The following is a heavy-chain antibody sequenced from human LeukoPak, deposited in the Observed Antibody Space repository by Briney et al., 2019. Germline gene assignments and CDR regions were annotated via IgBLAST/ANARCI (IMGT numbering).Heavy chain of an antibody. D-gene: IGHD3-22*01. CDR2: IKQDGSEK. Sequence: GGSLRLSCVASGFTFSSRDWMTWVRQAPGKGLEWVANIKQDGSEKNYVDSVKGRFTISRDNAKNSVDLQMNSLRAEDTAVYYSAKDGGNYYDSGGHYLMRSYMDVWGKGTTVTVSS. V-gene: IGHV3-7*01. CDR3: AKDGGNYYDSGGHYLMRSYMDV. J-gene: IGHJ6*03. CDR1: GFTFSSRDW.